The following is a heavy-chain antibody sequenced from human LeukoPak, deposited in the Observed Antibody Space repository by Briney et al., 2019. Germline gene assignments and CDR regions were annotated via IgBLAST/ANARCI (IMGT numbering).Heavy chain of an antibody. CDR1: GGSISSSSYY. CDR3: ARVKVVVVPAAPGGWFDP. V-gene: IGHV4-39*07. Sequence: SETLSLTCTVSGGSISSSSYYWGWIRQPPGKGLEWIGSIYYSGSTYYNPSLKSRVTISVDTSRNQFSLKLSSVTAADTAVYYCARVKVVVVPAAPGGWFDPWGQGTLVTVSS. J-gene: IGHJ5*02. D-gene: IGHD2-2*01. CDR2: IYYSGST.